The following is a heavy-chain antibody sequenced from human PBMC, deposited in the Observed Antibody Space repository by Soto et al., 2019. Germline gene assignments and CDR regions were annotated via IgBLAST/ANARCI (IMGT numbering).Heavy chain of an antibody. CDR2: INHSGST. J-gene: IGHJ5*01. CDR1: GGSFSGYY. CDR3: ARETNPLTGDYNWFDS. D-gene: IGHD7-27*01. Sequence: SETLSLTCAVYGGSFSGYYWSWIRQPPGRGLEWIGEINHSGSTNYNPSLKSRVTISVDTSKNQFSLKLSSVTAADTAVYYCARETNPLTGDYNWFDSWGQGTLVTVSS. V-gene: IGHV4-34*01.